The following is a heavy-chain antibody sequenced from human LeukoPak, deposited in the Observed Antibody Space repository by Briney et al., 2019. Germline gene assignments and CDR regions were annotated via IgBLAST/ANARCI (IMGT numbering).Heavy chain of an antibody. J-gene: IGHJ4*02. CDR2: IYGGGST. CDR3: ARGYSSGWPDF. D-gene: IGHD6-25*01. CDR1: GFTVSTSY. V-gene: IGHV3-53*01. Sequence: GGSLRLSCAASGFTVSTSYMNWVRQAPGKGLEWVSVIYGGGSTYYADSVRGRFTISRDNSKNTLYHQMNSLRAEDTAVYFCARGYSSGWPDFWGQGTLVTVSS.